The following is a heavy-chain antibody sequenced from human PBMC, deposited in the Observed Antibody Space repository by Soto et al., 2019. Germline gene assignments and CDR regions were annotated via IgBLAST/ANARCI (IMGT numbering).Heavy chain of an antibody. CDR2: ISGTGGST. V-gene: IGHV3-23*01. Sequence: DVQLLESGGGLVQPGGSLRLSCAASGFTFGNYAMNWVRQAPGKGLEWVSGISGTGGSTYYADSVKGRFTVSRDNSKNTLFLRMNSLRVEDTAVYYCAKSRDTSTWPQDSWGQGTLVTVSS. CDR1: GFTFGNYA. J-gene: IGHJ4*02. CDR3: AKSRDTSTWPQDS. D-gene: IGHD6-13*01.